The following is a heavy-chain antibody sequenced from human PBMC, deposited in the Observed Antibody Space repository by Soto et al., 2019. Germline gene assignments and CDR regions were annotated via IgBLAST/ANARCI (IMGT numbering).Heavy chain of an antibody. Sequence: PGGSLRLSCAASVFTFSDHYMDWVRQPPGKGLEWVGRIRNKARSHTTEYAASVKGRFTISRDDSKNSLYLQMNSLKTEDTAVYYCAKDQRAWIQLWLSNDYGDYFDYWGQGTLVTVSS. CDR1: VFTFSDHY. CDR2: IRNKARSHTT. J-gene: IGHJ4*02. CDR3: AKDQRAWIQLWLSNDYGDYFDY. D-gene: IGHD5-18*01. V-gene: IGHV3-72*01.